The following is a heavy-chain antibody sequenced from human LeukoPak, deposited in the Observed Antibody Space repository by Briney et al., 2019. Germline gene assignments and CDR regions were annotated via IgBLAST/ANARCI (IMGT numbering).Heavy chain of an antibody. CDR1: GYTFTGHY. Sequence: ASVKVSCKVSGYTFTGHYIHWVRQAPGQGFDWMGRTNPNSGGTNYAQNFQGRVTMTRDTSISTAYMELSSLTFDDTAVYYCARAVTEYDYWGQGTLVTVSS. J-gene: IGHJ4*02. CDR3: ARAVTEYDY. CDR2: TNPNSGGT. V-gene: IGHV1-2*06. D-gene: IGHD2-21*02.